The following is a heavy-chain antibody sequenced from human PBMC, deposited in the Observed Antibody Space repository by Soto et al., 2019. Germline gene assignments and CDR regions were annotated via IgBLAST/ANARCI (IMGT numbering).Heavy chain of an antibody. CDR3: ARVGRYSYGYDNYYYYYGMDV. CDR1: GGTFSSYA. D-gene: IGHD5-18*01. J-gene: IGHJ6*02. V-gene: IGHV1-69*13. Sequence: SVEVSCKXSGGTFSSYAISWVRQAPGQGLEWMGGIIPIFGTANYAQKFQGRVTITADESTSTAYMELSSLRSEDTAVYYCARVGRYSYGYDNYYYYYGMDVWGQGTTVTVS. CDR2: IIPIFGTA.